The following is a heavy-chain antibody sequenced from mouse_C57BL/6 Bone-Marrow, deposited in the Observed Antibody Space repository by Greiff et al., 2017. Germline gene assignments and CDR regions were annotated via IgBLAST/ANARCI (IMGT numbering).Heavy chain of an antibody. V-gene: IGHV1-55*01. J-gene: IGHJ3*01. CDR1: GYTFTSYW. CDR3: ASRFAY. Sequence: VKLQQPGAELVKPGASVKMSCKASGYTFTSYWITWVKQRPGQGLEWIGDFYPGSGSPNYNEKFKSKATLTVDTSSSTAYMQLSSLTSEDSAVYYCASRFAYWGQGTLVTVSA. CDR2: FYPGSGSP.